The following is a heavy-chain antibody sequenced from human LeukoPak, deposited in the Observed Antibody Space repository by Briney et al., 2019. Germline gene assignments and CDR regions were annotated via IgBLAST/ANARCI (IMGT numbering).Heavy chain of an antibody. CDR2: IKQDGSEK. Sequence: GGSLRLSCAASGFTFSSYWMSWVRQAPGKGLEWVANIKQDGSEKHYVDSVQGRFTISRDKPKNSPYLQLNSLRAEDTGVYYCAREHVLLWFGELKRSGMDVWGKGTTVTVSS. D-gene: IGHD3-10*01. CDR1: GFTFSSYW. J-gene: IGHJ6*04. CDR3: AREHVLLWFGELKRSGMDV. V-gene: IGHV3-7*03.